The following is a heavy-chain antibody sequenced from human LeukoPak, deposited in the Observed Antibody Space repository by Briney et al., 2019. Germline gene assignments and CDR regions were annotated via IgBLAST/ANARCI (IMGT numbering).Heavy chain of an antibody. D-gene: IGHD1-26*01. Sequence: ASVKVSCKASGYTFTSYGISWVRQARGQGLEWMGWISAYNGNTNYAQKLQGRVTITTDTSTSTAYMELRSLRSDDTAVYYCAGGGSYGDNAFDLWGEGTMVSVSS. V-gene: IGHV1-18*01. J-gene: IGHJ3*01. CDR1: GYTFTSYG. CDR2: ISAYNGNT. CDR3: AGGGSYGDNAFDL.